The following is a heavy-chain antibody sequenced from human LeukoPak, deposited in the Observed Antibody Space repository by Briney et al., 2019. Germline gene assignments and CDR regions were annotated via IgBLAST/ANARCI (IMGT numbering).Heavy chain of an antibody. J-gene: IGHJ4*02. Sequence: GGSLRLSCAASGFTFSSYSMNWVRQAPGKGLEWVSSISSSSSYIYYADSVKGRFTISRDNSKNTLYLQMNSLRAEDTAVYYCAKDPTGYYYDSSGYYPNDYWGQGTLVTVSS. CDR2: ISSSSSYI. CDR3: AKDPTGYYYDSSGYYPNDY. CDR1: GFTFSSYS. V-gene: IGHV3-21*01. D-gene: IGHD3-22*01.